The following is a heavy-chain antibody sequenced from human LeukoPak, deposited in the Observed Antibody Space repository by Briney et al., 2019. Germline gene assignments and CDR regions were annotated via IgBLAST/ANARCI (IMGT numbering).Heavy chain of an antibody. CDR3: ARGGGLDV. J-gene: IGHJ6*02. CDR1: GFTFSSHL. CDR2: ISSDGTYT. Sequence: GGSLRLSCAASGFTFSSHLMHWVRQAPGKGLVWVSRISSDGTYTNYADSVRGRFTISRDNAKNTLYLQMSNLRAEDTAVYFCARGGGLDVWGQGATVTVSS. V-gene: IGHV3-74*01. D-gene: IGHD3-16*01.